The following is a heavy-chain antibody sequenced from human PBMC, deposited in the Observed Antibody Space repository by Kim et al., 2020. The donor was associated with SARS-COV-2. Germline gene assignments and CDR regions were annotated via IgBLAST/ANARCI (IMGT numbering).Heavy chain of an antibody. J-gene: IGHJ6*02. Sequence: SVKVSCKASGGTFSSYAISWVRQAPGQGLEWMGGIIPIFGTANYAQKFQGRVTITADESTSTAYMELSSLRSEDTAVYYCAHWPDSSGDYYYYGMDVWGQGTTVTVSS. V-gene: IGHV1-69*13. D-gene: IGHD6-25*01. CDR1: GGTFSSYA. CDR2: IIPIFGTA. CDR3: AHWPDSSGDYYYYGMDV.